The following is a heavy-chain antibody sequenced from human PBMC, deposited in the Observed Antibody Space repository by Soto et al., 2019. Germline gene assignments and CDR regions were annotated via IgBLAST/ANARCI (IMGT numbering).Heavy chain of an antibody. V-gene: IGHV4-39*01. J-gene: IGHJ4*02. CDR1: GASVRSRTNY. CDR2: IYYSGTT. Sequence: PSETLPLTCTVSGASVRSRTNYWGWIRQPPGKGLEWIGSIYYSGTTYYNPSLKSRVTISVDLSKNHFSLKLGSVTAADTAIYYCGRIDLSFGSTGFFDSWGQGTLVTVSS. CDR3: GRIDLSFGSTGFFDS. D-gene: IGHD2-2*01.